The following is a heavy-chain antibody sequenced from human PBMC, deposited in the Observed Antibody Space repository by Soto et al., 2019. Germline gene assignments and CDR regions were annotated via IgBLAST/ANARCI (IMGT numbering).Heavy chain of an antibody. CDR3: ASSGAGSGDY. Sequence: SETLSVTCTVSGGSMSCYSWSWIRQPPGRGLEWIGHISNSGTANYNPSLKSRVTMSVDTSKNQISLKVTSVTAADTAVYYCASSGAGSGDYWGQGTLVTVSS. D-gene: IGHD3-10*01. CDR2: ISNSGTA. V-gene: IGHV4-59*01. J-gene: IGHJ4*02. CDR1: GGSMSCYS.